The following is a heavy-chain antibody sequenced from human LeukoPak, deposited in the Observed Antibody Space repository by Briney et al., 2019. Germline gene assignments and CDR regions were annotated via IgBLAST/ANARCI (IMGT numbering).Heavy chain of an antibody. CDR3: ARGVAGYGPYDY. J-gene: IGHJ4*02. CDR2: IYYSGST. D-gene: IGHD5-12*01. CDR1: GGSSSSYY. Sequence: SETLSLTCTVSGGSSSSYYWSWIRQSPGKGLEWIGYIYYSGSTNYNPSLKSRVTMSVDTSKNQFSLMLSSVTAADTAVYYCARGVAGYGPYDYWGQGTLVTVSS. V-gene: IGHV4-59*01.